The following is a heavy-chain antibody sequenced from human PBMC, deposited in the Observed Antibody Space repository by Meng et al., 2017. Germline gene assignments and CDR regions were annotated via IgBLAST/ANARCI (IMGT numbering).Heavy chain of an antibody. J-gene: IGHJ4*02. CDR1: GFTFTGYY. V-gene: IGHV1-2*06. CDR2: INPNSGGT. Sequence: QVQLWTSWCEGKKTGAPWKVSCKASGFTFTGYYMHWVRQAPGQGLEWMGRINPNSGGTNYAQKFQGRVTMTRDTSISTAYMELSRLRSDDTAVYYCASTEDPLNQWLGQDYWGQGTLVTVSS. D-gene: IGHD6-19*01. CDR3: ASTEDPLNQWLGQDY.